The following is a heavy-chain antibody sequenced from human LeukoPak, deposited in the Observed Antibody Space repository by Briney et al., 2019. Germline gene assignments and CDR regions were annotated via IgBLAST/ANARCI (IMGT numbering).Heavy chain of an antibody. CDR3: ARAALGSLGATRRDFDY. CDR1: GFTFSSYA. D-gene: IGHD1-26*01. Sequence: PGTSLRLSCAASGFTFSSYAMHWVRQAPGKGLEWMAVISYDGRNKYYADSVKGRFTISRDNSENTLYLQMSSLRAEDTALYYCARAALGSLGATRRDFDYWGQGTLVTVSS. J-gene: IGHJ4*02. V-gene: IGHV3-30-3*01. CDR2: ISYDGRNK.